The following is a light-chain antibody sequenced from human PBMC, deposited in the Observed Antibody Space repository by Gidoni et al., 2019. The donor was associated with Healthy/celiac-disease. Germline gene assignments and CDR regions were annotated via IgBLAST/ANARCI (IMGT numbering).Light chain of an antibody. CDR3: QQYDNLTPIT. CDR1: QDISNY. V-gene: IGKV1-33*01. CDR2: DAS. Sequence: DIQMTQSPSSLSASVGDRVTITCQASQDISNYLNWYQQKPGKAPKLLIYDASNLETGVPSRVSGSGYGTDFTFTISSLQPEDIATYYCQQYDNLTPITFGQGTRLEIK. J-gene: IGKJ5*01.